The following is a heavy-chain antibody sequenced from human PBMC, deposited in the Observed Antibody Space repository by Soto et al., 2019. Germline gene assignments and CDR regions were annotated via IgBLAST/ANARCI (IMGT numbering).Heavy chain of an antibody. CDR3: ARSGGTNSWYGVFDF. CDR1: GDSITSSPYY. CDR2: IYFRGNS. J-gene: IGHJ4*02. V-gene: IGHV4-30-4*01. Sequence: QVQLQQSGPGLVKPSQTLSVTCTVSGDSITSSPYYWSWVRQLPGRGLEWIGYIYFRGNSYYNPSLKSRVTISLDRSKNPFSLELNSVTAADTALYFCARSGGTNSWYGVFDFWGQGTLVNVSS. D-gene: IGHD1-7*01.